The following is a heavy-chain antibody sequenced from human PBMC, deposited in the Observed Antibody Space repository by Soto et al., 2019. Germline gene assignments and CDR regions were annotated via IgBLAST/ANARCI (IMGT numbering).Heavy chain of an antibody. CDR1: GFIFSSYS. CDR2: IGTSSSLI. D-gene: IGHD1-26*01. CDR3: TRDMWASSGTWESNH. Sequence: GGSLRLSCAASGFIFSSYSMNWGRQAPGKGLEWVSCIGTSSSLIYYAGSVRGRFTVSRDDAKNSLYLQMNSLRAEDAAVYYCTRDMWASSGTWESNHWGQGILVTVSS. V-gene: IGHV3-21*05. J-gene: IGHJ5*02.